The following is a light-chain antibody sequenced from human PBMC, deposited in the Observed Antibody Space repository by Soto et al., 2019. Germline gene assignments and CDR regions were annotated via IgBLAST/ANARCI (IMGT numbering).Light chain of an antibody. CDR1: QNIYSN. CDR2: RAS. Sequence: MALTQSPATVSVSPWYRVTLAFWASQNIYSNLGWYQQRPGQAPRLIIYRASARPTGIPARFSGSGSGTEFTLTISSLQSEDFATYYCQQYHNLWSFGRGTKVDIK. J-gene: IGKJ1*01. V-gene: IGKV3-15*01. CDR3: QQYHNLWS.